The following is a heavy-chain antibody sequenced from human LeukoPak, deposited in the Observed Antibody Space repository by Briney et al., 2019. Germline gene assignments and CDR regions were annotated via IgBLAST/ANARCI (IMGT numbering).Heavy chain of an antibody. CDR1: GFTFSSYS. V-gene: IGHV3-21*01. CDR3: ARDNGYYYDSSGQPDY. J-gene: IGHJ4*02. CDR2: ISSSSSYI. D-gene: IGHD3-22*01. Sequence: PGGSLRLSCAASGFTFSSYSMNWVRQAPGKGLEWVSSISSSSSYIYYADSVKGRFTISRDNAKNSLYLQMNSLRAGDTAVYYCARDNGYYYDSSGQPDYWGQGTLVTVSS.